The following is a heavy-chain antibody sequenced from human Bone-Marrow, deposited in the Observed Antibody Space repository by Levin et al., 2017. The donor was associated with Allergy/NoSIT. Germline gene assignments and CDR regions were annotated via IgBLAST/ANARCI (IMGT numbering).Heavy chain of an antibody. J-gene: IGHJ4*02. D-gene: IGHD3-10*01. CDR1: GFSFSSYG. CDR2: ISYDGSNK. V-gene: IGHV3-30*18. Sequence: PGGSLRLSCAASGFSFSSYGMHWVRQAPGKGLEWVAVISYDGSNKYYADSVKGRFTISRDNSKNTLYLQMNSLRAEDTAVYYCAKDRGRKWFGELLFREALPLYYFDYWGQGTLVTVSS. CDR3: AKDRGRKWFGELLFREALPLYYFDY.